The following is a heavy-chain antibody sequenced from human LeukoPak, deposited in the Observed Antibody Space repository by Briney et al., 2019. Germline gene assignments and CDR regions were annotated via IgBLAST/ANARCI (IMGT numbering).Heavy chain of an antibody. J-gene: IGHJ4*02. Sequence: GGSLKLSCAASGFTVSANYMTWVRQAPGKGLEWVSSIYSGGSTYYSDSVKGRFTISRDNSKNTLYLQMNSLRPEDTAVYYCARDFYGGRYGVDYWGQGTLVTVSS. CDR3: ARDFYGGRYGVDY. CDR1: GFTVSANY. CDR2: IYSGGST. V-gene: IGHV3-66*02. D-gene: IGHD1-26*01.